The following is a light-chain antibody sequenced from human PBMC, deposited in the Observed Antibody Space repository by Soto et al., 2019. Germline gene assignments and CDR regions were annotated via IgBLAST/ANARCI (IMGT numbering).Light chain of an antibody. J-gene: IGKJ1*01. CDR1: QSVSSSH. Sequence: EIVLTQSPGTLSLSPGERATLSCRASQSVSSSHLAWYQHKPGQAPRLLISGASTRAADFPARFSGSGSGTEFIHTISSLQSEDFAFYYCQQYDDWPWTFGQGTKVDI. CDR2: GAS. CDR3: QQYDDWPWT. V-gene: IGKV3-15*01.